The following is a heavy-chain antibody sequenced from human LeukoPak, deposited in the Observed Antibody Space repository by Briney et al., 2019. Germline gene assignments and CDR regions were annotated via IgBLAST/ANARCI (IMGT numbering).Heavy chain of an antibody. D-gene: IGHD6-19*01. V-gene: IGHV1-69*13. J-gene: IGHJ3*02. CDR1: GGTFSSYA. CDR2: IIPIFGTA. Sequence: RASVKVSCKASGGTFSSYAISWVRQAPGQGLEWMGGIIPIFGTANYAQKFQGRVTITADESTSTAYMELSSLRSEDTAVYYCARVSLSSGWYTSDAFDIWGQGTMVTVSS. CDR3: ARVSLSSGWYTSDAFDI.